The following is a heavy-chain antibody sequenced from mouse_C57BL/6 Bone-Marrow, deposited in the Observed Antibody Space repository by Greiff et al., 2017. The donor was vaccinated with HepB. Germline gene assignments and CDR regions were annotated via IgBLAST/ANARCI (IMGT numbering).Heavy chain of an antibody. Sequence: VQLQQSGAELVRPGASVKLSCTASGFNIKDDYMHWVKQRPEQGLEWIGWIDPENGDTEYASKFQGKATITADKSSSTAYMQLSSLTSEDSAVYYCAMRGYGNYDWYFDVWGTGTTVTVSS. J-gene: IGHJ1*03. CDR1: GFNIKDDY. V-gene: IGHV14-4*01. CDR2: IDPENGDT. D-gene: IGHD2-1*01. CDR3: AMRGYGNYDWYFDV.